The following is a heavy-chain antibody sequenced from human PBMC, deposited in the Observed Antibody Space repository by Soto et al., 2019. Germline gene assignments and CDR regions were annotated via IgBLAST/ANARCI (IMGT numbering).Heavy chain of an antibody. V-gene: IGHV1-69*13. CDR2: IIPIFGTA. D-gene: IGHD1-26*01. Sequence: GASVKVSCKASGGTFSSYAISWVRQAPGQGLEWMGGIIPIFGTANYAQKFQGRVTITADESTSTAYMELSSLRSEDTAVYYCAREKAPVGATPGDFDYWGQGTLVTVSS. CDR1: GGTFSSYA. CDR3: AREKAPVGATPGDFDY. J-gene: IGHJ4*02.